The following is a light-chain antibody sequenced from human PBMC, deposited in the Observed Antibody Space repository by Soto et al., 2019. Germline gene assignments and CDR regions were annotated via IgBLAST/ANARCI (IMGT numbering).Light chain of an antibody. J-gene: IGKJ2*01. Sequence: DIQMSQSPSSLSASVGDRITITCRAGQSLGDYLNWYQQKPGMAPKLLIYRTSTVQSGIPSRFSGSGSGTQFTLTISGLRPEDFATYFCQQGQATPYTFGQGTILDIK. CDR3: QQGQATPYT. CDR1: QSLGDY. CDR2: RTS. V-gene: IGKV1-39*01.